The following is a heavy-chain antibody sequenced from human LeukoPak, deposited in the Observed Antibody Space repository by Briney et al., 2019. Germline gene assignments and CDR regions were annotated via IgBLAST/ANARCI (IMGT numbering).Heavy chain of an antibody. CDR2: IYPGDSDT. V-gene: IGHV5-51*01. Sequence: GEYLMISCKGSGYSFTSYWIGWVRQMPGKGLEWMGIIYPGDSDTRYSPSFQGQVTISADKSISTAYLQWSSLKASDTAMYYCARGGEMATMAGGMDFWGQGTLVTVSS. CDR1: GYSFTSYW. D-gene: IGHD5-24*01. J-gene: IGHJ4*02. CDR3: ARGGEMATMAGGMDF.